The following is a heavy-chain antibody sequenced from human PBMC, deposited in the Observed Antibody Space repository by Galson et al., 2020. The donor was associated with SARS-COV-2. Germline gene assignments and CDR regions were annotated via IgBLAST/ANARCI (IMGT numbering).Heavy chain of an antibody. CDR1: GFTFSSYA. CDR3: AKDAECGIVGATNSAFDI. V-gene: IGHV3-23*01. J-gene: IGHJ3*02. Sequence: GGSLRLSCAASGFTFSSYAMSWVRQAPGKGLEWVSAISGSGGSTYYADSVKGRFTISRDNSKNTLYLQMNSLRAEDTAVYYCAKDAECGIVGATNSAFDIWGQGTMVTVSS. CDR2: ISGSGGST. D-gene: IGHD1-26*01.